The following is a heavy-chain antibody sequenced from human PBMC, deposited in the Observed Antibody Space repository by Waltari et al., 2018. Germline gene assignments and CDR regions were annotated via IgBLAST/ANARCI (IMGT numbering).Heavy chain of an antibody. J-gene: IGHJ4*02. CDR2: IHHSGST. V-gene: IGHV4-38-2*01. Sequence: QVQLQESGPGLVKPSETLSLTCAVSGYSISTDYYWVWIRPPPGKGLEGIGNIHHSGSTYYTPSLKSRVSISLDTSKNQLSLELSSLTADDTAVYYCARGQGYWGQGTLVTVSS. CDR3: ARGQGY. CDR1: GYSISTDYY.